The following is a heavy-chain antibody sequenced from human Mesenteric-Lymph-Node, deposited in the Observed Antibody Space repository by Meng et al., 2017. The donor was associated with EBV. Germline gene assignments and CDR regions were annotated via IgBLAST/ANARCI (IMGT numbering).Heavy chain of an antibody. Sequence: VPLGQVGTKLKRPGSSVKVSCKASGGTHNSYSIGWVRQAPGQGLEWMGGIILFFGSPNYAHKFQGRLTISADESTSTVYMELSSLRSEDTAVYYCARASELLRCFDYWGQGTLVTVSS. CDR2: IILFFGSP. D-gene: IGHD3-10*01. CDR1: GGTHNSYS. CDR3: ARASELLRCFDY. V-gene: IGHV1-69*01. J-gene: IGHJ4*02.